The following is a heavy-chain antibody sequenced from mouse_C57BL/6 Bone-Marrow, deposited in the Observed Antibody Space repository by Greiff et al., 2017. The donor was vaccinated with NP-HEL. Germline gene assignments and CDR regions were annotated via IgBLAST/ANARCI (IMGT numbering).Heavy chain of an antibody. D-gene: IGHD1-1*01. V-gene: IGHV14-4*01. CDR1: GFNIKDDY. CDR3: TTDGSSYYFDY. J-gene: IGHJ2*01. CDR2: IDPENGDT. Sequence: QQSGAELVRPGASVKLSCTASGFNIKDDYMHWVKQRPEQGLEWIGWIDPENGDTEYASKFQGKATITADTSSNTAYLQLSSLTSEDTAVYYCTTDGSSYYFDYWGQGTTLTVSS.